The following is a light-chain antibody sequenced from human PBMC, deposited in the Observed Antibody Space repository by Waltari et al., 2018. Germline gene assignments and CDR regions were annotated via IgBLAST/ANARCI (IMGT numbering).Light chain of an antibody. CDR2: DDN. CDR3: GTWDSSLATLV. J-gene: IGLJ2*01. Sequence: QSVLTQPPSVSATSGQRVTISCSGKRSNIGSNYVSWYQQFPGTAPKLLIFDDNKRPSGIPYRFSGSKSGTSATLAITGLQSGDEADYYCGTWDSSLATLVFGGGTNLAVL. CDR1: RSNIGSNY. V-gene: IGLV1-51*01.